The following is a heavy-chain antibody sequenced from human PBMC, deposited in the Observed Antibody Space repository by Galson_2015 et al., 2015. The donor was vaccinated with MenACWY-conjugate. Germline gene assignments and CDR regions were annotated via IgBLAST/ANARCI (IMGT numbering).Heavy chain of an antibody. CDR3: ARDLSSPGTHVIWPGPQS. V-gene: IGHV1-18*01. CDR1: GYIFSNYG. CDR2: ISAHNGDT. J-gene: IGHJ5*01. D-gene: IGHD1-1*01. Sequence: SVKVSCKASGYIFSNYGISWVRQAPGQGLEWMGWISAHNGDTDYGQNLQGRVTITTDTSTSATYMELRSLRSDDTAVYYCARDLSSPGTHVIWPGPQSWGQEPWSPSPQ.